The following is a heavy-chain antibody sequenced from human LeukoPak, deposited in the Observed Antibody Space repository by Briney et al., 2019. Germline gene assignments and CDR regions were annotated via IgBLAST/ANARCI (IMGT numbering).Heavy chain of an antibody. Sequence: GGSLRLSCAASGFTLSIYSMNWVRQAPGKGLEWVSSISSSSSHLYYADSVKGRFTISRDNSKNSLYPQMNSLRAEDTAVYYCAREAWFDPWGQGTLVTVSS. CDR2: ISSSSSHL. CDR1: GFTLSIYS. J-gene: IGHJ5*02. V-gene: IGHV3-21*01. CDR3: AREAWFDP.